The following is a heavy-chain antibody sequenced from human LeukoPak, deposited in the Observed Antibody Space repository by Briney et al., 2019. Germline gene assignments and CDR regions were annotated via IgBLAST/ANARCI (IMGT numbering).Heavy chain of an antibody. J-gene: IGHJ6*03. V-gene: IGHV4-39*07. D-gene: IGHD2-15*01. CDR2: IHYSGST. Sequence: PSETLSLTCTVSGGSISSSSYYWGWIRQPPGKGLEWIGSIHYSGSTNYNPSLKSRVTISVDTPKNQFSLKLSSVTAADTAVYYCARGYCSGGSCYSYYYYNYTDVWGKGTTVTVSS. CDR1: GGSISSSSYY. CDR3: ARGYCSGGSCYSYYYYNYTDV.